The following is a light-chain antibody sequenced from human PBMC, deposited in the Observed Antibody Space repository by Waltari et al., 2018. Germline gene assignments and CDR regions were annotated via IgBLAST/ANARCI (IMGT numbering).Light chain of an antibody. Sequence: SSELSQDPTVSVALGQAVNITCQGDSLRRYFVSWYQQKPRPAPGLVSYGQNKRPSGIPDRFSGSRSGNTASLTIAGAEAADEADYYCYSRNSDDFTYVFGTGTKLTVL. CDR1: SLRRYF. J-gene: IGLJ1*01. CDR2: GQN. CDR3: YSRNSDDFTYV. V-gene: IGLV3-19*01.